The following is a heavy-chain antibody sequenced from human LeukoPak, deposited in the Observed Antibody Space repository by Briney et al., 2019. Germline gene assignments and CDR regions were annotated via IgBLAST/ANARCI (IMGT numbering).Heavy chain of an antibody. J-gene: IGHJ5*02. D-gene: IGHD1-26*01. CDR3: ARQVLGANWFDP. CDR2: IYYSGST. Sequence: SETLSLTCAVYGGSFSGYYWSWIRQPPGKGLEWIGSIYYSGSTYYNPSLKSRVTISVDTSKNQSSLKLSSVTAADTAVYYCARQVLGANWFDPWGQGTLVTVSS. V-gene: IGHV4-34*01. CDR1: GGSFSGYY.